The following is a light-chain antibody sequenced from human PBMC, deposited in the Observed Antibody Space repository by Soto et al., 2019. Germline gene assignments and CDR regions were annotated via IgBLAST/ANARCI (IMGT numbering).Light chain of an antibody. CDR2: DAS. J-gene: IGKJ1*01. Sequence: DIQMTQSPSTLSASVGDRVTITCRASQSISSWLAWYQQKPGKAPNLLIYDASSLESGVPSRFSGSGSGTEFTLTISSLQPVDFATYYCQQYNCYSSFCQGTKLDIK. CDR1: QSISSW. V-gene: IGKV1-5*01. CDR3: QQYNCYSS.